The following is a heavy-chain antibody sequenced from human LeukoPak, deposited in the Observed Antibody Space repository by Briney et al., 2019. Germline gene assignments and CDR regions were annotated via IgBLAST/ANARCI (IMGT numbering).Heavy chain of an antibody. D-gene: IGHD1-1*01. CDR1: GSTFSTYW. CDR2: IKYDGSEE. J-gene: IGHJ4*02. V-gene: IGHV3-7*01. Sequence: PGGSLRLSCAASGSTFSTYWMSWMRQAPGKGLEWVANIKYDGSEEYYVDSVKGRFTISRDNAKNSLYLQLNSLRVEDTAVYYCKSGGAAPGSFDYWGQGTLVTVSP. CDR3: KSGGAAPGSFDY.